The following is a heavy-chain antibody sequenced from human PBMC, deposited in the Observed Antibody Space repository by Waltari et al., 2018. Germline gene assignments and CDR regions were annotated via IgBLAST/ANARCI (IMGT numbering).Heavy chain of an antibody. J-gene: IGHJ4*02. CDR2: IIPILGIA. Sequence: QVQLVQSGAEVKKPGSSVKVSCKASGGTFSSYTISWVRPAPGQGLEWMGRIIPILGIANYAQKFQGRVTITADKSTSTAYMELSSLRSEDTAVYYCAREGSDTAMVTFDYWGQGTLVTVSS. CDR1: GGTFSSYT. D-gene: IGHD5-18*01. CDR3: AREGSDTAMVTFDY. V-gene: IGHV1-69*08.